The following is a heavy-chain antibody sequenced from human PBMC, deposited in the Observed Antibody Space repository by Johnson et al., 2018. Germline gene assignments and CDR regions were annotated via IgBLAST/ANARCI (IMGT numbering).Heavy chain of an antibody. CDR1: GFTFSSYA. D-gene: IGHD4-23*01. J-gene: IGHJ3*02. CDR3: AKDPHYGGNSGAFDI. CDR2: ISYDGSNK. Sequence: QVQLVQSGGGVVQXGRSLRLXCAASGFTFSSYAMHWVRQAPGKGLEWVAVISYDGSNKYYADSVKGRFTISRDNSKNTRYLQMNSLRAEDTALYYCAKDPHYGGNSGAFDIWGQGTMVTVSS. V-gene: IGHV3-30-3*01.